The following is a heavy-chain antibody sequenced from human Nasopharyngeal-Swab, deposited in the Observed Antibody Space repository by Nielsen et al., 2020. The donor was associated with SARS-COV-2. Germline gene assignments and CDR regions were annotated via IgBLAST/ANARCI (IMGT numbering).Heavy chain of an antibody. D-gene: IGHD6-13*01. CDR1: GLTFSSYA. CDR3: AKDRQYSSSDDYYYYYMDV. CDR2: ISGSGGST. Sequence: GGSRRLSCAASGLTFSSYAMSWVRQAPGKGLEGVSAISGSGGSTYYADSVKGRFTISRDNSKNTLYLQMNSLRAEDTAVYYCAKDRQYSSSDDYYYYYMDVWGKGTTVTVSS. J-gene: IGHJ6*03. V-gene: IGHV3-23*01.